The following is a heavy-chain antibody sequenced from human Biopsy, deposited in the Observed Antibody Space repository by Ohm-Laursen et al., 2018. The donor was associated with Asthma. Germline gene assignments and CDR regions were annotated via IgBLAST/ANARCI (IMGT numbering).Heavy chain of an antibody. CDR2: PFHSGTT. CDR1: GASINSGGYS. D-gene: IGHD3-9*01. J-gene: IGHJ6*02. CDR3: ARMNTLIQAANYLSYAMDV. V-gene: IGHV4-30-2*01. Sequence: TLSLTCAVSGASINSGGYSWDWVPQPPGEGPGLICYPFHSGTTHSNPSLKSRVTISVDRSQRQFSLKVNSVTAADTAVYYCARMNTLIQAANYLSYAMDVWGQGTTVTVSS.